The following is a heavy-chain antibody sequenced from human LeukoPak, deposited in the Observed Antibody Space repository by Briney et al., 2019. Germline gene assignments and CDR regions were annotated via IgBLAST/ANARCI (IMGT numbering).Heavy chain of an antibody. D-gene: IGHD3-10*02. J-gene: IGHJ4*02. Sequence: RSQTLSLTCTVSGGSISSGGYYWSWIRQHPGKGLEWIGYIYYSGSTYYNPSLKSRVTISVDTSKNQFSLKLSSVTAADTAVYYCARTIFMYYFDYWGQGTLVTVSS. CDR1: GGSISSGGYY. V-gene: IGHV4-31*03. CDR2: IYYSGST. CDR3: ARTIFMYYFDY.